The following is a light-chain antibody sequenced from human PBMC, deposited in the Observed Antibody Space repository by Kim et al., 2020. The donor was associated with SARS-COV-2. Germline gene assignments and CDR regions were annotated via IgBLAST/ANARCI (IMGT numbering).Light chain of an antibody. J-gene: IGKJ1*01. CDR1: HRVIANY. CDR2: AAS. V-gene: IGKV3-20*01. Sequence: SPGEKATPSCRARHRVIANYLSWCPQRPGQPPRLFIYAASTRASGVSDRVSGSGCVTDFSLSISRLGRVDSALYYCLQYDRSHCTFGEGTKVDIK. CDR3: LQYDRSHCT.